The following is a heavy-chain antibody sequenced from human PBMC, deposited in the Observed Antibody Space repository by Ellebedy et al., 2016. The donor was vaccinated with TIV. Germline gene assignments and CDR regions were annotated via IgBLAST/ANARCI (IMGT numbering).Heavy chain of an antibody. J-gene: IGHJ6*02. D-gene: IGHD2-2*01. CDR2: ISGSSGTT. CDR3: AKTKLAVAARVPFYSYGMDV. CDR1: GFTFSSYA. Sequence: GGSLRLSCAASGFTFSSYAMHWVRQAPGKGLEWVSTISGSSGTTYYAGSVKGRFTVSRDNSKNTLYLQMNSLRVEDTAIYYCAKTKLAVAARVPFYSYGMDVWGQGTAVTVSS. V-gene: IGHV3-23*01.